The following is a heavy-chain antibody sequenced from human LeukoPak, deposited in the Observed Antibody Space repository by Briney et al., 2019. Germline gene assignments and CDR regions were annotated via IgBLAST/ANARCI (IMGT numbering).Heavy chain of an antibody. CDR1: GYTFTNHT. V-gene: IGHV1-3*01. D-gene: IGHD3-10*01. CDR3: ARDYGSGSYYRFDY. Sequence: ASVKVSCKASGYTFTNHTIHWVRQAPGQRLEWMGWISAGNGNTKYSQNSQGRVTIASDTSASTAYMELSSLRSEDTAVYYCARDYGSGSYYRFDYWGQGTLVTVSS. CDR2: ISAGNGNT. J-gene: IGHJ4*02.